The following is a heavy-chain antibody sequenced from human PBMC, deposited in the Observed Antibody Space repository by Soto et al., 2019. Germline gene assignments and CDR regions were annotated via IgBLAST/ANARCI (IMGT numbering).Heavy chain of an antibody. V-gene: IGHV1-18*01. Sequence: QVQLVQSGAEVKKPGASVKVSCKASGYTFSSNGISWVRQAPGQGLEWMGWISGYNCNTKYAQKVQGRVTMTTDTSTSTAYMELRSLRPDDTAIYYCARDSRYYYEGQSRPGAFDIWGRGTMVTVSS. J-gene: IGHJ3*02. CDR3: ARDSRYYYEGQSRPGAFDI. D-gene: IGHD3-22*01. CDR2: ISGYNCNT. CDR1: GYTFSSNG.